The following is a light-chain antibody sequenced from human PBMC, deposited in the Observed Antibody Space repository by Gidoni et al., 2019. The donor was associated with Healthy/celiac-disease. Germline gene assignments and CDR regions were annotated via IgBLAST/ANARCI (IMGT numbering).Light chain of an antibody. V-gene: IGKV1-5*03. J-gene: IGKJ1*01. CDR2: KAS. CDR3: QQYNSYSLTWT. CDR1: QSISSW. Sequence: DIQMTQSPYTLSASVGDRVTITCRASQSISSWLAWYQQKPGKAPKLLIYKASSLESGVPSRFSGSGSWTEFTLTISSLQPDDFATYYCQQYNSYSLTWTFGQGTKVEIK.